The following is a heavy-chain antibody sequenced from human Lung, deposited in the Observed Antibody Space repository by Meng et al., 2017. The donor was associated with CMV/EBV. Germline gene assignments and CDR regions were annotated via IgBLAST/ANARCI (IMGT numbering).Heavy chain of an antibody. V-gene: IGHV1-69*05. CDR2: IIPMFGTK. Sequence: SXXVSXKASGGTFSSYAISWVRQAPGQGLEWMGGIIPMFGTKSYAQKFQGRVTITTDESTSTAYMELSSLRSEDTAVYYCARESLQSGCFDYWGQGNLV. CDR1: GGTFSSYA. CDR3: ARESLQSGCFDY. J-gene: IGHJ4*02.